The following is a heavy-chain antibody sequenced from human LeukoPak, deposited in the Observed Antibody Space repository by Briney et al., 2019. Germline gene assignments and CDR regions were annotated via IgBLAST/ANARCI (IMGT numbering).Heavy chain of an antibody. J-gene: IGHJ4*02. CDR3: ARSESSLSEMATIGPLNFDY. CDR1: GGTFSSYA. Sequence: SVKVSCKASGGTFSSYAISWVRQAPGQGLEWMGGIIPIFGTANYAQKFQGRVTIATDESTSTAYMELSSLRSEDTAVYYCARSESSLSEMATIGPLNFDYWGQGTLVTVSS. V-gene: IGHV1-69*05. D-gene: IGHD5-24*01. CDR2: IIPIFGTA.